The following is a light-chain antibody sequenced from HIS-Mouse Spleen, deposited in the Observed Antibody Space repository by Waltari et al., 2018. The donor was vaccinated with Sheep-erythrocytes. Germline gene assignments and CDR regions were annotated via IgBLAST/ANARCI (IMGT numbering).Light chain of an antibody. CDR2: DVS. CDR3: CSYAGSYNHV. J-gene: IGLJ1*01. CDR1: SSAVRGYNC. Sequence: QSALTQPRSVSGSPGQSVPIPCTGTSSAVRGYNCVSWYPQHPGKAPNLMIYDVSKRPSGVPDRFSGSKSGNTASLTISGLQAEDEADYYCCSYAGSYNHVFATGTKVTVL. V-gene: IGLV2-11*01.